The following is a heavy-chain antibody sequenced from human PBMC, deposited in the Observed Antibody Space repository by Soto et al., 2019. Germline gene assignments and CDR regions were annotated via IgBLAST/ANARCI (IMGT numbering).Heavy chain of an antibody. CDR2: INHSGST. CDR1: GGSFSGYY. Sequence: SETLSLTCAVYGGSFSGYYWSWIRQPPGKRLEWIGEINHSGSTNYNPSLKSRVTISVDTSKNQFSLKLSSVTAADTAVYYCARGKAAAGTGYYGMDVWGQGTTVTVSS. V-gene: IGHV4-34*01. D-gene: IGHD6-13*01. CDR3: ARGKAAAGTGYYGMDV. J-gene: IGHJ6*02.